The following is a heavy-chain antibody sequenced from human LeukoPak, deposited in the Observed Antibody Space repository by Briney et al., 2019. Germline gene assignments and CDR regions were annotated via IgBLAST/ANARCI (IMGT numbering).Heavy chain of an antibody. CDR2: INHSGST. D-gene: IGHD3-3*01. Sequence: SETLSLTCAVYGGSFSGYYWSWIRQPPGKGLEWTGEINHSGSTNYNPSLKSRVTISVDTSKNQFSLKLSSVTAADTAVYYCARGLIDYDFWSGYYNWFDPWGQGTLVTVSS. J-gene: IGHJ5*02. CDR3: ARGLIDYDFWSGYYNWFDP. CDR1: GGSFSGYY. V-gene: IGHV4-34*01.